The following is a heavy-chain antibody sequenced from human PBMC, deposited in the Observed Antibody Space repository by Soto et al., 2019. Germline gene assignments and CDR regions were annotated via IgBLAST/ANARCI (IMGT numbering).Heavy chain of an antibody. CDR3: ARRDFCDGPGYFPH. CDR2: ISVYNGNR. V-gene: IGHV1-18*04. J-gene: IGHJ1*01. CDR1: GYTFRRYG. Sequence: QVQLVQSGTEVKKPGASVNISCKASGYTFRRYGLSWVRQAPGQGLEWIGWISVYNGNRSYAQRFQDRGTLTTDISPNTACMQLRSLTSDDTAVYYCARRDFCDGPGYFPHWGQGTLVTVSS. D-gene: IGHD3-9*01.